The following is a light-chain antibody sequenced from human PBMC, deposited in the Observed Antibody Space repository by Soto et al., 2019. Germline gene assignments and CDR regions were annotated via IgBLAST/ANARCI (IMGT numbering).Light chain of an antibody. CDR3: QQLYSYPRT. CDR2: AAS. J-gene: IGKJ3*01. V-gene: IGKV1-9*01. Sequence: IQLTQSPSSLSAAVGDRVTITCRASQGISSFLAWYQQTPGKAPKLLIHAASTLQSGVPSRFSGSGSGTDFTLTISSLQTEDFATYYCQQLYSYPRTFGPGTKV. CDR1: QGISSF.